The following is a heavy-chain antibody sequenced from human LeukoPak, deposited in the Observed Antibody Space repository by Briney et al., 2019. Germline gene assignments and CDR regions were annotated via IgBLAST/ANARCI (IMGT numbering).Heavy chain of an antibody. CDR3: ARKTDHQTGGDY. V-gene: IGHV3-66*01. Sequence: GGSLRLSCAASGFGVSRNYMTWVRQAPGEGLEWVSLIYSGGSTSYADSVKGRFTISRDNSKNTLYLQMNSLRAEDTAVYYCARKTDHQTGGDYWGQGTLVTVSS. CDR1: GFGVSRNY. J-gene: IGHJ4*02. CDR2: IYSGGST. D-gene: IGHD1-1*01.